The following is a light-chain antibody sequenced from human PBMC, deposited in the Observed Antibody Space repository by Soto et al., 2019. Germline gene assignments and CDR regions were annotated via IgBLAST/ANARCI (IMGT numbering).Light chain of an antibody. Sequence: DIPMTPSPSSLSASVGDRGTITCQASQDISNYLNWYQQKPGKDPKVLIYDESNLETGVPSRFSGSGSGTDFTFTISSLQPEDIATYYCQQYDNPLTFGGGTKVDIK. CDR2: DES. J-gene: IGKJ4*01. CDR3: QQYDNPLT. CDR1: QDISNY. V-gene: IGKV1-33*01.